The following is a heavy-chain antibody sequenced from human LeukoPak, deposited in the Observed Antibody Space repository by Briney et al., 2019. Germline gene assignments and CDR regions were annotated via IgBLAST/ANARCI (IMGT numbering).Heavy chain of an antibody. CDR1: GFTFSSYS. CDR3: AREPTTVSPPW. J-gene: IGHJ4*02. V-gene: IGHV3-21*01. Sequence: PGGSLRLSCAASGFTFSSYSMNWVRQAPGKGLEWVSSISSSGTYIYYADSVKGRFTISRDNAKNSLYLQMNSLRAEDTAVYYCAREPTTVSPPWWGQGTLVTVSS. D-gene: IGHD4-11*01. CDR2: ISSSGTYI.